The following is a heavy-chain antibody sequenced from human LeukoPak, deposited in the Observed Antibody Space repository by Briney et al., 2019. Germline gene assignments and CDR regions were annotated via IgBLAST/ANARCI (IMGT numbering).Heavy chain of an antibody. J-gene: IGHJ4*02. D-gene: IGHD3-3*01. Sequence: GGSLRLSCAASGFTFSSYGMHWVRQAPGKGLEWVAFIRYDGSNKYYADSVKGRFTISRDNSKNTLYLQMNSLRAEDTAVYYCAKDPPNFGVVIILTFDYWGQGTLVTVSS. V-gene: IGHV3-30*02. CDR1: GFTFSSYG. CDR2: IRYDGSNK. CDR3: AKDPPNFGVVIILTFDY.